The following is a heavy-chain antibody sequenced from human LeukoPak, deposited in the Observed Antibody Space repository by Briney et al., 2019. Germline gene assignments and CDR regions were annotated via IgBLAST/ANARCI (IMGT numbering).Heavy chain of an antibody. D-gene: IGHD1-26*01. V-gene: IGHV1-18*01. CDR2: ISAYNGNT. Sequence: GASVKVSCKASGYTFTSYGISWVRQAPGQGLEWMGWISAYNGNTNYAQKLQGRVTMTTDTSTSTAYMELRSLRSDDTSVYYCARGGVEGIVGATTYGYWGQGTLVTVSS. CDR1: GYTFTSYG. J-gene: IGHJ4*02. CDR3: ARGGVEGIVGATTYGY.